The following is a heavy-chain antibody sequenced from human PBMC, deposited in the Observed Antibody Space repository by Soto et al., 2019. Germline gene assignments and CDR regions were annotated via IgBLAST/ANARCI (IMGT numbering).Heavy chain of an antibody. Sequence: PSETLSLTCTASGGSISSYYWSWIRQPAGKGLEWIGRSYTSGSTNYNPSLKSRVTMSVDTSKNQFSLKLSSVTAAATAVYCCARAPDIDPGVVNYYYNGMDVRGQGNTVTVSS. D-gene: IGHD3-3*01. CDR3: ARAPDIDPGVVNYYYNGMDV. J-gene: IGHJ6*02. V-gene: IGHV4-4*07. CDR1: GGSISSYY. CDR2: SYTSGST.